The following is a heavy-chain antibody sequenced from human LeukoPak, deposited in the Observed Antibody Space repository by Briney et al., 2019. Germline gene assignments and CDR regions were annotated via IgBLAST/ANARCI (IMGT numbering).Heavy chain of an antibody. CDR3: ARHTLDDWWSLPRERDWFDP. V-gene: IGHV4-39*01. CDR1: GGSISSSSYY. D-gene: IGHD2-21*01. Sequence: SETLSLTCTVSGGSISSSSYYWGWIRQPPGKGLEWIGSIYYSGSTYYNPSLKSRVTISVDTSKNQFSLKLSSVTAADTAVYYCARHTLDDWWSLPRERDWFDPWGQGTLVTVSS. CDR2: IYYSGST. J-gene: IGHJ5*02.